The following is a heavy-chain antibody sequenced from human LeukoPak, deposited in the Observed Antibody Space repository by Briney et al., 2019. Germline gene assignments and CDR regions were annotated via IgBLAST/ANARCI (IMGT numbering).Heavy chain of an antibody. CDR1: GYSFTSYW. J-gene: IGHJ4*02. CDR3: ARQYSGYDYYFDY. CDR2: IDPSDSYT. V-gene: IGHV5-10-1*01. D-gene: IGHD5-12*01. Sequence: GESLKISCKGSGYSFTSYWISWVRQMPGKRLEWMGRIDPSDSYTNFNPSFQGHITISADKSSSTAYLHWSSLKASDTAIYYCARQYSGYDYYFDYWVQGILVTVSS.